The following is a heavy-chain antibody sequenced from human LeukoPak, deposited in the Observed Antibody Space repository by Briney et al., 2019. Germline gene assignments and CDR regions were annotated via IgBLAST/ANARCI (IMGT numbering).Heavy chain of an antibody. CDR1: GYTFTGYY. V-gene: IGHV1-2*02. J-gene: IGHJ4*02. CDR2: INPNSGGT. Sequence: VASVKVSRKASGYTFTGYYMHWVRQAPGQGLEWMGWINPNSGGTNYAQKFHGRVTMTRDTSISTAYMELSRLRSDDTAVYYCAKDTYDRPRITMIFPLGYWGQGTLVTVSS. D-gene: IGHD3-22*01. CDR3: AKDTYDRPRITMIFPLGY.